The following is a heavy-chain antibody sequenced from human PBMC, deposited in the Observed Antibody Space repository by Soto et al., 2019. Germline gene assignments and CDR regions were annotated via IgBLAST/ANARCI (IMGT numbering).Heavy chain of an antibody. V-gene: IGHV4-31*03. Sequence: QVQLQESGPGLVKPSQTLSLTCTVSGGSISSGGYYWSWIRQHPGKGLEWIGYIYYSGSTYYNPSLKIRVTISVNTYKNQFSLKLSSVTAADTAVYYCARDPLNLGYCSVGSCPYGMDVWGQGTNVTVSS. CDR3: ARDPLNLGYCSVGSCPYGMDV. J-gene: IGHJ6*02. CDR2: IYYSGST. D-gene: IGHD2-15*01. CDR1: GGSISSGGYY.